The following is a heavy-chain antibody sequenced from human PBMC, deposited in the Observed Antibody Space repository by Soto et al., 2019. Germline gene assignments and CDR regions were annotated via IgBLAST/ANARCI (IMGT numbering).Heavy chain of an antibody. J-gene: IGHJ4*02. Sequence: QAQLVQSGAEVKEPGASVKVSCKASGYTFTSYAMHWVRQAPGQRLEWMGWIHAGNGNTKYSQKFQGRVTITRDTSASTAYMELSSLRSEDTAVYYCARGPGGPDGPGDFWGQGTLVTVSS. CDR3: ARGPGGPDGPGDF. V-gene: IGHV1-3*01. D-gene: IGHD2-15*01. CDR2: IHAGNGNT. CDR1: GYTFTSYA.